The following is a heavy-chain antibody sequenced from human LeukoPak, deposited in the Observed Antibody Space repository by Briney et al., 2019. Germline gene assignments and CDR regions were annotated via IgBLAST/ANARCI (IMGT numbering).Heavy chain of an antibody. J-gene: IGHJ5*02. CDR3: ARDQHSSSWYGFYSGTDNWFDP. CDR1: GFTFSNAW. V-gene: IGHV3-15*01. D-gene: IGHD6-13*01. CDR2: IKSKTDGETT. Sequence: GGSLRLSCAASGFTFSNAWMSWVRQAPGQGLEWVARIKSKTDGETTDYAAPVKGRFTISRDDSKNTLYLQMNSLRAEDTAVYYCARDQHSSSWYGFYSGTDNWFDPWGQGTLVTVSS.